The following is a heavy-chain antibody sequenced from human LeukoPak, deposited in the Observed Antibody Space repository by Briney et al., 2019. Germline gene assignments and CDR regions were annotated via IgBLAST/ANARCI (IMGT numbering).Heavy chain of an antibody. J-gene: IGHJ4*02. CDR3: ARDPNN. CDR2: IIPIFGTA. Sequence: ASVKVSCKASGYTFTSYGISWVRQAPGQGLEWMGGIIPIFGTANYAQKFQGRVTITTDESTSTAYMELSSLRSEDTAVYYCARDPNNWGQGTLVTVSS. V-gene: IGHV1-69*05. CDR1: GYTFTSYG. D-gene: IGHD2-8*01.